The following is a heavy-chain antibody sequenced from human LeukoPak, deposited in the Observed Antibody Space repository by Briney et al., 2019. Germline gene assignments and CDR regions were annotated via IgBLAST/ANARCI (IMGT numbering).Heavy chain of an antibody. J-gene: IGHJ4*02. D-gene: IGHD3-22*01. CDR1: GFSFSSYW. Sequence: GGSLRLSCVPSGFSFSSYWMAWVRQAPGKGLEWVANIKYDGTHKFYADSVKGRFTISRDNAKNSLFLEMNSLRADDTAVYFCASSHDSSGNDWGQGTLVAVSS. CDR3: ASSHDSSGND. V-gene: IGHV3-7*01. CDR2: IKYDGTHK.